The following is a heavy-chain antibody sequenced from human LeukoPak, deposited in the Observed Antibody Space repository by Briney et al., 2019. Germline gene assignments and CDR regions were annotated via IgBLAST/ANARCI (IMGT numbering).Heavy chain of an antibody. D-gene: IGHD2-2*01. V-gene: IGHV4-34*01. Sequence: PSETLSLTCAVYGGFFSGYYWSWIRQPPGKGLEWIGEINHSGSTNYNPSLKSRVTISVDTSKNLFSLKLSSVTAADTAVYYCARDACSSTSCYGSWFDPWGQGTLVTVSS. CDR1: GGFFSGYY. CDR3: ARDACSSTSCYGSWFDP. J-gene: IGHJ5*02. CDR2: INHSGST.